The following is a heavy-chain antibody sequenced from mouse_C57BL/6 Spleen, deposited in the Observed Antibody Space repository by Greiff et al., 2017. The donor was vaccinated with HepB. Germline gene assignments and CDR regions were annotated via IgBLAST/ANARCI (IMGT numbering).Heavy chain of an antibody. V-gene: IGHV5-17*01. Sequence: EVQLQESGGGLVKPGGSLKLSCAASGFTFSDYGMHWVRQAPEKGLEWVAYISSGSSTIYYADTVKGRFTISRDIAKNTLSLPMTSLRSEDTAMYYCARSPLDVWGTGTTVTVSS. J-gene: IGHJ1*03. CDR2: ISSGSSTI. CDR1: GFTFSDYG. CDR3: ARSPLDV.